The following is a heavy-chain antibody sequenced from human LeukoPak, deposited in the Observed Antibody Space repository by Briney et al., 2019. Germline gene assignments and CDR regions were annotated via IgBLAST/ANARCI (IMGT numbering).Heavy chain of an antibody. Sequence: ASVKVSCKASGYTFTSYGISWVRQAPGQGLEWVGWISTYEGTTNYAQKFQGRVTMTRDTSTNTAYMELRSLTSDDTAVYYCARVAGDGYYYYYYMDVWGQGTTVTVSS. V-gene: IGHV1-18*01. CDR3: ARVAGDGYYYYYYMDV. CDR2: ISTYEGTT. CDR1: GYTFTSYG. J-gene: IGHJ6*03. D-gene: IGHD7-27*01.